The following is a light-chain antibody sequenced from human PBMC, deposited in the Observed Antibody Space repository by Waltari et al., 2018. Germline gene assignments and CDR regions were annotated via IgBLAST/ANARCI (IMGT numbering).Light chain of an antibody. CDR2: RNN. CDR1: RSTLANHY. V-gene: IGLV1-47*01. J-gene: IGLJ3*02. Sequence: QSVLPQPHSAYGTPGPRVNIPCSGSRSTLANHYVYWYQQLPGPAPKLLIYRNNQRPSGVPDRFSGSKSGTSASLAISGLRSEYEADYYCAAWDDSLSGRVFGGGTKVTVL. CDR3: AAWDDSLSGRV.